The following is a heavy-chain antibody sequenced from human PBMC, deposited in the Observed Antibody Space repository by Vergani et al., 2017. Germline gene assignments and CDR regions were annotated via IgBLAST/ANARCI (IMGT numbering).Heavy chain of an antibody. CDR1: GGSISSGGYY. D-gene: IGHD2-15*01. Sequence: QVQLQESGPGLVKPSQTLSLTCTVSGGSISSGGYYWSWIRQHPGKGLEWMGYIDYSGSTYYNPDLKRRVTIAVDTAKNQFSLNLSSVTAADTAVYYCASALGYCSGGSCYSFDYWGQGTLVTVSS. V-gene: IGHV4-31*03. J-gene: IGHJ4*02. CDR2: IDYSGST. CDR3: ASALGYCSGGSCYSFDY.